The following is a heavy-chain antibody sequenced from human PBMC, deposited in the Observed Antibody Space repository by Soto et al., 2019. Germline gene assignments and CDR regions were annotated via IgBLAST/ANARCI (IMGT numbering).Heavy chain of an antibody. CDR3: ARAMTTYYYDSSGYSDFDY. D-gene: IGHD3-22*01. Sequence: QVQLVQSGADVKKPGASVKVSCKASGYTFTSYDINWVRQATGQGLEWMGWMNPNSGNTGYAQKFQGRVTMTRNTSISTAYMELSSLRSEDTAVYYCARAMTTYYYDSSGYSDFDYWGQGTLVTVSS. CDR2: MNPNSGNT. V-gene: IGHV1-8*01. CDR1: GYTFTSYD. J-gene: IGHJ4*02.